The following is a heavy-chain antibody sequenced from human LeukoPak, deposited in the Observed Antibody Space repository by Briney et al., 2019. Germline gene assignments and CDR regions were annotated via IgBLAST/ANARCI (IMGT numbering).Heavy chain of an antibody. CDR2: ISGSGGST. V-gene: IGHV3-23*01. Sequence: GGSLRLSCAASGFTFSSYAMSWVRQAPGKGLEWVSAISGSGGSTYYADSVKGRFTISRDNSKNTLYLQMNSLRAEDTAVYYCAKEGGFWGYYGAGNYYYYMDVWGKGTTVTVSS. D-gene: IGHD3-10*01. CDR3: AKEGGFWGYYGAGNYYYYMDV. CDR1: GFTFSSYA. J-gene: IGHJ6*03.